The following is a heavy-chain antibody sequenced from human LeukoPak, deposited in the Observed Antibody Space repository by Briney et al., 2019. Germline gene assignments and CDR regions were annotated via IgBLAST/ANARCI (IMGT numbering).Heavy chain of an antibody. CDR1: GGSIGSTTYY. D-gene: IGHD3-10*01. CDR3: ARHGLITGSENYYPFFNY. CDR2: INYSGNT. V-gene: IGHV4-39*01. Sequence: NPSETLSLTCSVSGGSIGSTTYYWGWIRQPPGKGLEWIGSINYSGNTYYSPSLRSRVTISVDTSQNLFSLRLSSVTAADTAVYYCARHGLITGSENYYPFFNYWGQGTLVTVSS. J-gene: IGHJ4*02.